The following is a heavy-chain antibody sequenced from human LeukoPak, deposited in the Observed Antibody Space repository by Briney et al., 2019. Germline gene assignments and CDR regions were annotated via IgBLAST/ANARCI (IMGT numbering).Heavy chain of an antibody. CDR2: XXXXXST. CDR1: XGXXXXXX. D-gene: IGHD5-18*01. Sequence: PSETLSLTCTVXXGXXXXXXXXXIXXXXXXXXXXXXXXXXXXSTXYNPXLXSRVTISXDXSKNQFSLKLSSVTAADTAVYYXARAGNSGYSYAYYYYGMDVWGQGTTVTVSS. V-gene: IGHV4-59*01. CDR3: ARAGNSGYSYAYYYYGMDV. J-gene: IGHJ6*02.